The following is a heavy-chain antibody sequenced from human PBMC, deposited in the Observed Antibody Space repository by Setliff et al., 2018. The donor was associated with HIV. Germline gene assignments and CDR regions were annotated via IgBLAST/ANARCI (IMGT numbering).Heavy chain of an antibody. CDR3: AREGLAVAGLNWFDP. CDR2: IYYSGST. CDR1: GGSISSYY. V-gene: IGHV4-59*01. Sequence: SETLSLTCTVSGGSISSYYWTWIRQPPGKGLEWIGYIYYSGSTNYNPSLKSRVTISVDTCKNQFSLKLSSVTAADTAVYYCAREGLAVAGLNWFDPWGQGTLVTVSS. J-gene: IGHJ5*02. D-gene: IGHD6-19*01.